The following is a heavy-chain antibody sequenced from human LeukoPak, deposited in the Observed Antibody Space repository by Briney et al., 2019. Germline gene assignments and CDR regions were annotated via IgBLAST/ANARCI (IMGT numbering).Heavy chain of an antibody. J-gene: IGHJ4*02. CDR2: IKDDGEK. D-gene: IGHD3-16*01. Sequence: GASLRLSCAASGFTFSSYAMSWVRQAPGMGLEWVANIKDDGEKYYVDSVRGRFTISRDNARNSLYLQMNSLRVDDTAVYYCARGRGLDYWGQGTLVTVSS. CDR3: ARGRGLDY. V-gene: IGHV3-7*03. CDR1: GFTFSSYA.